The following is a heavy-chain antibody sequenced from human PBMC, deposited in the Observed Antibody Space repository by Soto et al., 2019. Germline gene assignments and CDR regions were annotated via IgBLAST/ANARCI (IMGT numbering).Heavy chain of an antibody. CDR3: AGIVQPRYYYGMDV. J-gene: IGHJ6*02. Sequence: QVQLVKSGAEVKKPGSSVKVSCKASGGTFSSYAISWVRQAPGQGLEWMGGIIPIFGAANYAQKFQGRVKITADESTSTAYMELSSLRSEDTAVYYFAGIVQPRYYYGMDVWCQGTTVTVSS. CDR1: GGTFSSYA. V-gene: IGHV1-69*12. D-gene: IGHD3-22*01. CDR2: IIPIFGAA.